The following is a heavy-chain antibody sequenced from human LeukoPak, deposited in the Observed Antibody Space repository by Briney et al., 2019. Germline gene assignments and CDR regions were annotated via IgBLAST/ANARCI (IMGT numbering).Heavy chain of an antibody. V-gene: IGHV3-23*01. CDR2: ISGSGGST. CDR1: GFTFSSYA. Sequence: GGSLRLSCAASGFTFSSYAMSWVRQAPGKGLEWVSAISGSGGSTYYADSVKGRFTISRDNSKNTLYLQMNSLRAEDTAVYYCAKRGYCSGGSYYHQRYFQHWGQGTLVTVSS. D-gene: IGHD2-15*01. J-gene: IGHJ1*01. CDR3: AKRGYCSGGSYYHQRYFQH.